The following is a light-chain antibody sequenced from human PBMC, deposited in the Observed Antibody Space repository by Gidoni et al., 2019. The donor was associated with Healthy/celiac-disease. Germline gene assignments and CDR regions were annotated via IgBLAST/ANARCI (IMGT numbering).Light chain of an antibody. J-gene: IGKJ4*01. V-gene: IGKV1-39*01. Sequence: DIQMNQSPSSLSASVGARVTITCRASQSISSYLNWYQQKPGKAPKLLIYAASSLQSGVPSRFSGSGSGTEFTLTISSLQPEDFATYYCQQSYSTPLTFXGXTKVXIK. CDR2: AAS. CDR3: QQSYSTPLT. CDR1: QSISSY.